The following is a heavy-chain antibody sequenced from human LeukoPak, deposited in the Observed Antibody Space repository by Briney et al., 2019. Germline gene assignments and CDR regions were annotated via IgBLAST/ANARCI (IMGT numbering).Heavy chain of an antibody. J-gene: IGHJ2*01. Sequence: GGSLRLSCAASGFTFSSYAMNWVRQAPGKGLEWVSTISGGGISTYYADSVKGRFTTSRDNSKNTLYLQMNSLRAEDTAVYYCARSERYCSGGTCYTRYFDLWGRGTLVTVSS. V-gene: IGHV3-23*01. CDR1: GFTFSSYA. CDR2: ISGGGIST. D-gene: IGHD2-15*01. CDR3: ARSERYCSGGTCYTRYFDL.